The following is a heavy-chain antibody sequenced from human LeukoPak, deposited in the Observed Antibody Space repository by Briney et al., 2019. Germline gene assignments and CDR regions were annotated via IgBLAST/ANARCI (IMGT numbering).Heavy chain of an antibody. Sequence: GASVKVSCKASGYTFTSYYMHWVRQAPGQGLEWMGIINPSGGSTSYAQKFQGRVTMTEDTSTDTAYMELSSLRSEDTAVYYCATARYSGSPFDYWGQGTLVTVSS. D-gene: IGHD1-26*01. V-gene: IGHV1-46*01. CDR2: INPSGGST. CDR3: ATARYSGSPFDY. J-gene: IGHJ4*02. CDR1: GYTFTSYY.